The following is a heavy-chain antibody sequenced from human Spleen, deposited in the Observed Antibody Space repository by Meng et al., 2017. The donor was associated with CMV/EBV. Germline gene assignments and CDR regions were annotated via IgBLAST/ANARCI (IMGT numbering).Heavy chain of an antibody. CDR2: IIPILGTA. D-gene: IGHD6-6*01. Sequence: SGFTFTSYAIYWVRQAPGQGLEWVGGIIPILGTADYAQKFQGRLTITTDESMNTAYMELSRLRSEDTAVYYCAIQSMQLVPYFFHYWGQGTLVTVSS. J-gene: IGHJ4*02. CDR1: GFTFTSYA. CDR3: AIQSMQLVPYFFHY. V-gene: IGHV1-69*05.